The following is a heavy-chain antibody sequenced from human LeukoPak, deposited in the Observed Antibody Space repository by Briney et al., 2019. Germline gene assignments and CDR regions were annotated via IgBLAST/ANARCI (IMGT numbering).Heavy chain of an antibody. J-gene: IGHJ4*02. CDR2: IKQDGSET. CDR1: GFIFSSYA. CDR3: ATDFWSGY. D-gene: IGHD3-3*01. Sequence: GGSLRLSCAASGFIFSSYAMHWVRQAPGKGLEWVANIKQDGSETYYVDSVKGRFTISRDNAKSSLYLQMNSLRAEDTAVYYSATDFWSGYWGQGTLVTVSS. V-gene: IGHV3-7*01.